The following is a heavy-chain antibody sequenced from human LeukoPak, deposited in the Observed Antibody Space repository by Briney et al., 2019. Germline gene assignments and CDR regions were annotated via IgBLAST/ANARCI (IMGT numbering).Heavy chain of an antibody. D-gene: IGHD7-27*01. Sequence: PSETLSLTCTVSGVSFRRHFWIWIRQPPGKGLEWIGHISYSGSINYNPSLKSRVTISLDTSKNQFSLRLTSVTAADTAVYYCARDGEGDEGWDYWGQGTLVTVSS. V-gene: IGHV4-59*11. CDR1: GVSFRRHF. CDR3: ARDGEGDEGWDY. CDR2: ISYSGSI. J-gene: IGHJ4*02.